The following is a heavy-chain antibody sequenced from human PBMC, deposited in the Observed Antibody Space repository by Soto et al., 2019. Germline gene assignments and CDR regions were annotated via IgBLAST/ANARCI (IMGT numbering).Heavy chain of an antibody. D-gene: IGHD3-22*01. CDR2: INPNSSGT. CDR3: ARDLIVDGPDNYAMDV. J-gene: IGHJ6*02. V-gene: IGHV1-2*02. Sequence: ASVKVSCKASGYSIRGNYIHWVRQTPGQGLEWMGWINPNSSGTVYAQKFQGRVTMTRDTSLTTVYMQPNRLTSDDSAVYYCARDLIVDGPDNYAMDVWGQGTTVTVSS. CDR1: GYSIRGNY.